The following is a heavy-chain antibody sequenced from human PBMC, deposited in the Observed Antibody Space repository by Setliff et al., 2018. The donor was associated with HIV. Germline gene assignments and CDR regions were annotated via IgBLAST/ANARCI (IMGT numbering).Heavy chain of an antibody. V-gene: IGHV1-2*02. D-gene: IGHD3-22*01. CDR2: IAPNSGGT. Sequence: ASVKVSCKASGYTLTDFYIHWVRQAPGQGLEWMGWIAPNSGGTGYAENFQGRVTMTRDTSVNTAYMELSRLTSDDTAVYYCATARRDYYDRGRRSHYYIDVWGKGTTVTVSS. CDR3: ATARRDYYDRGRRSHYYIDV. CDR1: GYTLTDFY. J-gene: IGHJ6*03.